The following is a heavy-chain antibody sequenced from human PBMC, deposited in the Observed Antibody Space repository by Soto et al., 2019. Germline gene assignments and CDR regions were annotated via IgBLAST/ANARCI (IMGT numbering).Heavy chain of an antibody. V-gene: IGHV4-34*01. J-gene: IGHJ5*02. Sequence: SETLSLTCAVYGGSFSGYYWGWIRQPPGKGLEWIGEINHSGSTNYNPSLKSRVTISVDTSKNQFSLKLSSVTAADTAVYYCARWDFYDFWSGYQQYNWFDPWGQGTLVTVS. CDR2: INHSGST. CDR3: ARWDFYDFWSGYQQYNWFDP. CDR1: GGSFSGYY. D-gene: IGHD3-3*01.